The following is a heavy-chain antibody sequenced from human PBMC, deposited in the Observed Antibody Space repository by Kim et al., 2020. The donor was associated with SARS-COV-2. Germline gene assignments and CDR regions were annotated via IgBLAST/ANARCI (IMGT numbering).Heavy chain of an antibody. V-gene: IGHV3-7*01. CDR1: EFTFSSYW. J-gene: IGHJ6*03. D-gene: IGHD6-13*01. CDR2: IRQDGNEN. CDR3: ARGDYSSSWYPGLRRTYYYYYMDF. Sequence: GGSLRLSCAASEFTFSSYWMSWVRQAPGKGLEWVANIRQDGNENYDVDSVKGRFIISRDNAKNSLYLQMNSLRAEDTAVYYCARGDYSSSWYPGLRRTYYYYYMDFWGKGTPVTVSS.